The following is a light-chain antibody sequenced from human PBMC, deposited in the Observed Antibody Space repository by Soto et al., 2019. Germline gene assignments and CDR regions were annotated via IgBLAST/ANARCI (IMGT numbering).Light chain of an antibody. J-gene: IGKJ4*01. Sequence: DIQMTQSPSFVSASVGDRVTITCRASQGISIWLAWYQHKPGRAPKLLIHAASSFESGIPSRFSGSGSGTDITLTISLLQPEDFASYYYQQTTCFPLTFGGGTKVEIK. CDR2: AAS. CDR3: QQTTCFPLT. CDR1: QGISIW. V-gene: IGKV1-12*01.